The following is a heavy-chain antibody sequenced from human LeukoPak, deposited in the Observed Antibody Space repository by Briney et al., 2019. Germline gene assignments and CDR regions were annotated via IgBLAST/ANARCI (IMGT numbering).Heavy chain of an antibody. CDR1: GFTFSNYG. V-gene: IGHV3-23*01. CDR2: ISASDGTT. D-gene: IGHD3-10*02. Sequence: GGSLRLPCAASGFTFSNYGMHWVRQAPGKGLDWVSAISASDGTTNYADSVKGRFTISRDNSKNTLYLQMNSLRAEDTAVYYCAELGITMIGGVWGKGTTVTISS. J-gene: IGHJ6*04. CDR3: AELGITMIGGV.